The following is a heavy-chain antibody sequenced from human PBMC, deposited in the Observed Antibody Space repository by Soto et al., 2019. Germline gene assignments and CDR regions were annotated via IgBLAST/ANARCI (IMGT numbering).Heavy chain of an antibody. CDR1: GFTFKTYG. CDR3: ATLSITSRPFDH. Sequence: QVQLVESGGGVVQPGKSLRLSCAASGFTFKTYGMHWVRQAPSKGLEWLAVIAFDGSNNYTADSVKGRFTISRDNSRNTLYLQMDSLRPQDTAMYYCATLSITSRPFDHWGQGTLVTVSS. D-gene: IGHD6-6*01. J-gene: IGHJ4*02. CDR2: IAFDGSNN. V-gene: IGHV3-30*03.